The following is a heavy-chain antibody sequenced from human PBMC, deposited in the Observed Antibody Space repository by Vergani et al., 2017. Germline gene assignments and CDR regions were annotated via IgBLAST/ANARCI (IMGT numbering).Heavy chain of an antibody. Sequence: QVQLQESGPGLVKPSQTLSLTCTVSGGSISSGGYYWSWIRQHPGKGLEWIGYIYHSGSTYYNPSLKSRVTISVARSKNQFSLKLSSVTAADTAVYYCARGHDSSGYYYDYWGQGTLVTVSS. CDR1: GGSISSGGYY. D-gene: IGHD3-22*01. J-gene: IGHJ4*02. CDR3: ARGHDSSGYYYDY. CDR2: IYHSGST. V-gene: IGHV4-31*03.